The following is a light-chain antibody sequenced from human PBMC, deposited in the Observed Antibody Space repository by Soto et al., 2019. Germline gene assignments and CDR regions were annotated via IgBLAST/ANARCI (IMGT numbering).Light chain of an antibody. J-gene: IGLJ1*01. CDR2: EVT. CDR3: TSYTRSATPYI. V-gene: IGLV2-14*01. CDR1: SRDIGGHNY. Sequence: QSVLAQPASVSGSPGQSITISCTGTSRDIGGHNYVSWYQQHPGKAPKLIIYEVTNRPSGVSNRFSGSKSGNTASLTISGLQAEDEADYYCTSYTRSATPYIYGSGTKVTVL.